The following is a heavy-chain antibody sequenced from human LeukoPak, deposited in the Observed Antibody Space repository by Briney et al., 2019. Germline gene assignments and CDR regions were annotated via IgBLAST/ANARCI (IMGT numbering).Heavy chain of an antibody. D-gene: IGHD6-6*01. J-gene: IGHJ4*02. CDR1: GYSFTNYW. V-gene: IGHV5-51*01. CDR2: VFPGDSDT. CDR3: AASSASRSSDYFDY. Sequence: GESLKISCKASGYSFTNYWIGWARQMPVKGQEWMGNVFPGDSDTRYSPSFQGQVTMSADSSSSTAYLQWISLQASDTAMYYCAASSASRSSDYFDYWGQGTLVTVSS.